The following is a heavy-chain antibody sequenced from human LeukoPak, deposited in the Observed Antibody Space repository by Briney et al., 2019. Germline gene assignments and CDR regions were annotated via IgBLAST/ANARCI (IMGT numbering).Heavy chain of an antibody. V-gene: IGHV5-51*01. J-gene: IGHJ3*02. D-gene: IGHD4-23*01. CDR3: ARSRHYGGNKAPGAFDI. CDR2: IYPGDSDT. CDR1: GYSFTSYW. Sequence: RGESLKISCKGSGYSFTSYWIGWVRPMPGKGLEWMGIIYPGDSDTRYSPSFQGQVTISADKSISTAYLQWSGLKASDTAMYYCARSRHYGGNKAPGAFDIWGQGTMVTVSS.